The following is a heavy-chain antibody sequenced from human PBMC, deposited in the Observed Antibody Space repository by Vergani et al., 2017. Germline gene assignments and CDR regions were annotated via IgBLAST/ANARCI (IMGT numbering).Heavy chain of an antibody. J-gene: IGHJ5*02. CDR3: AKTHDFSSLYSSYNWFDP. D-gene: IGHD3-3*01. CDR2: IYAGDSDV. Sequence: EVQLVQSGAEVKKPGESLKISCQGSGYSITNYWIAWVGQRPGKGLKWMGFIYAGDSDVRYSPSFQGQVTMSVDKFLSTAYLQWSSLKASDTATYYCAKTHDFSSLYSSYNWFDPWGQGTQVTVSS. CDR1: GYSITNYW. V-gene: IGHV5-51*03.